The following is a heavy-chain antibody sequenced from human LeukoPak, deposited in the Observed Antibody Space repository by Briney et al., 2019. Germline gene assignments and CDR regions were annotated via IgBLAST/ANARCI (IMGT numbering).Heavy chain of an antibody. D-gene: IGHD3-22*01. V-gene: IGHV4-34*01. Sequence: PSETLSLTCAVYGGSFSGYYWSWIRQPPGKGLEWSGEINHSGSTNYNPSLKSRVTISVDTSKNQFSLKLSSVTAAATAVYYCARGRRLTGVIKGLIDYWGQGTLVTVSS. CDR2: INHSGST. CDR1: GGSFSGYY. J-gene: IGHJ4*02. CDR3: ARGRRLTGVIKGLIDY.